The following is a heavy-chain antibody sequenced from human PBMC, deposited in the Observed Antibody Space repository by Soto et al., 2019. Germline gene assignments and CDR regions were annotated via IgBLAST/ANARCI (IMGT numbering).Heavy chain of an antibody. V-gene: IGHV2-5*02. D-gene: IGHD2-15*01. CDR3: AHGTILGYCSGGSCYSGFDY. CDR1: GFSLSTSGVG. CDR2: IYWDDDK. J-gene: IGHJ4*02. Sequence: SGPTLVQPTQTLTLTCTFSGFSLSTSGVGVGWIRQPPGKALEWLALIYWDDDKRYSPSLKSRLTITKDTSKNQVVLTMTNMDPVDTATYYCAHGTILGYCSGGSCYSGFDYWGQGTLVTVSS.